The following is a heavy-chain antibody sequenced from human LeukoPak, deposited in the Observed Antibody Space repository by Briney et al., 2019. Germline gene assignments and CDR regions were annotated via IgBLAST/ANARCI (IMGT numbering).Heavy chain of an antibody. J-gene: IGHJ4*02. CDR3: GSYASGYNWLKV. CDR1: GHTFTAYY. Sequence: ASVKVSCKASGHTFTAYYIHWVRQAPGQGLEWMGWIHPGTGDTNYAQKFQGRVTVSRDTSISTAYMELSRLRSDDTAAYYCGSYASGYNWLKVWGQGTPVAVSS. CDR2: IHPGTGDT. V-gene: IGHV1-2*02. D-gene: IGHD3-10*01.